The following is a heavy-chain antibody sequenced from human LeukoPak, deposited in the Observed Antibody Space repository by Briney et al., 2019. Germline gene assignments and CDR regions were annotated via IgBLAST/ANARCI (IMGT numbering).Heavy chain of an antibody. CDR3: ARRAHSGGPYYYDSSVAFDI. CDR1: GYSFTSYW. J-gene: IGHJ3*02. V-gene: IGHV5-51*01. Sequence: GESLKISCKGSGYSFTSYWIGWVRQMPGKGLEWMGIIYPGDSDTRYSPSFQGQVTISADKSISTAYLQWSGLKASDTAMYYCARRAHSGGPYYYDSSVAFDIWGQGTMVTVSS. D-gene: IGHD3-22*01. CDR2: IYPGDSDT.